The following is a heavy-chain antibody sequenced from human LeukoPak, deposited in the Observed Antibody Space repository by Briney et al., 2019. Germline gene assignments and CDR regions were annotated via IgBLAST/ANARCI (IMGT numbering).Heavy chain of an antibody. J-gene: IGHJ4*02. CDR2: THTSGST. CDR3: ARGRWKAGMDTPYYFDY. D-gene: IGHD5-18*01. CDR1: GGSVSNYY. V-gene: IGHV4-4*07. Sequence: SETLSLTCTVSGGSVSNYYWTWIRQPAGEGLEWIGRTHTSGSTNYNPSLKSRVTMSVDTSKNQFSMKLSSVSAADTGVYYCARGRWKAGMDTPYYFDYWGQGTLVTVSS.